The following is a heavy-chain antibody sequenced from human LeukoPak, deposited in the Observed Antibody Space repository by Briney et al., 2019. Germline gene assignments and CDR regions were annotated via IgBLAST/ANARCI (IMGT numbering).Heavy chain of an antibody. CDR2: INHSGST. CDR3: ARMINYDFWSGGNWFDP. Sequence: SETLSLTCAVYGGSFSGYYWSWIRQPPGKGREWIGEINHSGSTNYNPSLKSRVTISVDTSKNQFSLKLSSVTAADTAVYYCARMINYDFWSGGNWFDPWGQGTLVTVSS. CDR1: GGSFSGYY. J-gene: IGHJ5*02. D-gene: IGHD3-3*01. V-gene: IGHV4-34*01.